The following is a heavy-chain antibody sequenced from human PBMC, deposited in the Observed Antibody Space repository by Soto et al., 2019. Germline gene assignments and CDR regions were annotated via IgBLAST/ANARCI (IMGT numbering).Heavy chain of an antibody. V-gene: IGHV1-69*12. CDR1: GGTFSSYA. D-gene: IGHD3-10*01. CDR3: ASMSRYYGSGSYYGMDV. J-gene: IGHJ6*02. Sequence: QVQLVKSGAEVKKPGSSVKVSCKASGGTFSSYAISWVRQAPGQGLEWMGGIIPIFGTANYAQKFQGRVTITADESTSTAYMELSSLRSEDTAVYYCASMSRYYGSGSYYGMDVWGQGTTVTVSS. CDR2: IIPIFGTA.